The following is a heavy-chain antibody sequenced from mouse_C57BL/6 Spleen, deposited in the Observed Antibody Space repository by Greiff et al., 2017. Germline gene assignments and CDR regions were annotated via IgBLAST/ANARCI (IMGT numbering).Heavy chain of an antibody. Sequence: QVQLKQPGAELVKPGASVKLSCKASGYTFTSYWMHWVKQRPGQGLEWIGMIHPNSGSTNYNEKFKSKATLTVDKSSSTAYMQLSSLTSEDSAVYYCARGIYDGYLFAYWGQGTLVTVSA. CDR3: ARGIYDGYLFAY. V-gene: IGHV1-64*01. J-gene: IGHJ3*01. D-gene: IGHD2-3*01. CDR1: GYTFTSYW. CDR2: IHPNSGST.